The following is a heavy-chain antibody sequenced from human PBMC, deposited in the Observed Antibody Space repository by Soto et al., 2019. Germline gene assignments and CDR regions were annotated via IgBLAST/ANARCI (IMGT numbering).Heavy chain of an antibody. D-gene: IGHD4-17*01. CDR1: GFTFSSYG. Sequence: GGSLRLSCAASGFTFSSYGMHWVRQAPGKGLEWVAVICYDGSNKFYAVSVNGRFTISRDNSKNTLYLQMNSLRAEDTAVYYCARENFGDYVFSRADYYYYGMDVWGQGTTVTVSS. J-gene: IGHJ6*02. CDR3: ARENFGDYVFSRADYYYYGMDV. V-gene: IGHV3-33*01. CDR2: ICYDGSNK.